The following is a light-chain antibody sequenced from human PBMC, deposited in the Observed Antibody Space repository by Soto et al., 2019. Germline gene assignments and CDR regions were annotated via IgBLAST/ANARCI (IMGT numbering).Light chain of an antibody. J-gene: IGKJ4*01. CDR3: QQYNNWPPLT. CDR1: QSITKD. V-gene: IGKV3-15*01. CDR2: GAS. Sequence: EIVITQSPGTLSVSPGERATLSCRASQSITKDLAWYQQKPGQAPRLLIYGASTRATGVPARFSGSGSGTEFTLTISSLQSEDFAVYYCQQYNNWPPLTFGGGTKVEIK.